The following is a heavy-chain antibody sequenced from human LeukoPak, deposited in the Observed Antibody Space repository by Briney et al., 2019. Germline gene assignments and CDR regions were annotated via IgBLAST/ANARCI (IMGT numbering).Heavy chain of an antibody. CDR2: FDPEDGET. J-gene: IGHJ4*02. Sequence: ASVKVSCKVSGYTLTELFMHWVRQAPGKGLEWMGGFDPEDGETIYAQKFQGRVTMTEDTSTDTAYMELSSLRSEDTAVYYCATYCSSTSCYGIKRGNFDYWGKGTLVTVSS. D-gene: IGHD2-2*01. CDR3: ATYCSSTSCYGIKRGNFDY. CDR1: GYTLTELF. V-gene: IGHV1-24*01.